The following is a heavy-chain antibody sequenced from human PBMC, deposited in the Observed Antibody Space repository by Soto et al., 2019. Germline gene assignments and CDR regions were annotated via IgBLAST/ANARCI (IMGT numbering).Heavy chain of an antibody. CDR2: IYYSGST. CDR3: ARYCISTGCQDY. J-gene: IGHJ4*02. Sequence: QLRLQESGPGLVKPSETLSLTCTVSGGSISSSSYYWGWIRQPPGKGLEWIGSIYYSGSTYYNPSLKSRVTISGDTSKNQFALKLRSVTAADTAVFYCARYCISTGCQDYWGQGTLVTVSS. CDR1: GGSISSSSYY. D-gene: IGHD2-2*01. V-gene: IGHV4-39*01.